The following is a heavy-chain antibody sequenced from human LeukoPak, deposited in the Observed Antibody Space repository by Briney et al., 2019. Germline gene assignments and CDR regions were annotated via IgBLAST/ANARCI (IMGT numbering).Heavy chain of an antibody. CDR1: GXSFSGYY. J-gene: IGHJ4*02. V-gene: IGHV4-34*01. CDR3: AATLYTGFDSLDY. CDR2: ISHSGST. Sequence: SETLSLTCAVYGXSFSGYYLSWIRQPPGKGLEWIGEISHSGSTNYNPSLKSRVIISVDTSNNQSSLKLSSVTAADTAVYYCAATLYTGFDSLDYWGQGTLVTVSS. D-gene: IGHD5-12*01.